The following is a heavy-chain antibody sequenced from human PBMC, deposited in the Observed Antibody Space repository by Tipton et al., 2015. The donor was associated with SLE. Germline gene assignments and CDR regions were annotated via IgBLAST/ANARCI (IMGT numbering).Heavy chain of an antibody. Sequence: SCAASGFTFSDYYMDWVRQAPGKGLEWMGWINADNGNTTYSQKFQGRVTITRDTSATTAYMELSSLTSEDTAVYYCARDRSLLVVVDRRCFDSWGQGTLVTVSS. V-gene: IGHV1-3*01. J-gene: IGHJ5*01. D-gene: IGHD2-15*01. CDR3: ARDRSLLVVVDRRCFDS. CDR1: GFTFSDYY. CDR2: INADNGNT.